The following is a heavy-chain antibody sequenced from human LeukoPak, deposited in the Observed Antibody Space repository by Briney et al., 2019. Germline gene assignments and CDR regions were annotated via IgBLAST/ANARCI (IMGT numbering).Heavy chain of an antibody. Sequence: GGSLRLSCAASGFTFSNAWMSWVRQAPGKGLEWVSAISGSGSNTYYSDSVKGRFTISRDNSKNTLFLQMNSLRAEDTAVYYCATPVRFLEWFDHWGQGTLVTVSS. CDR3: ATPVRFLEWFDH. D-gene: IGHD3-3*01. CDR1: GFTFSNAW. J-gene: IGHJ5*02. CDR2: ISGSGSNT. V-gene: IGHV3-23*01.